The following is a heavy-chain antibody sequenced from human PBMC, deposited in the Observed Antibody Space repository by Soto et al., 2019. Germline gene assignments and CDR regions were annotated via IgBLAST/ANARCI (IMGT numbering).Heavy chain of an antibody. J-gene: IGHJ4*02. Sequence: SETLSLTCTVSGGSISSYYWSWIRQPPGKGLEWIGYIYYSGSTNYNPSLKSRVTISVDTSKNQFSLKRSSVTAADTAVYYCETTLDYGDTLRLWGQGTLVTVSS. CDR1: GGSISSYY. D-gene: IGHD4-17*01. V-gene: IGHV4-59*01. CDR2: IYYSGST. CDR3: ETTLDYGDTLRL.